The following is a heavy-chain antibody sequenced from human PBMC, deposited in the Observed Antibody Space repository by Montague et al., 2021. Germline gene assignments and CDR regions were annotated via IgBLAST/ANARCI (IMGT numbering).Heavy chain of an antibody. CDR2: TSATGGGT. J-gene: IGHJ4*02. CDR1: GFTVSGYA. Sequence: FLRLSCPASGFTVSGYAMSLFRQAPVKGLEWVSGTSATGGGTFYSDSVKGRFIISRDNSKNTLFLQMNSLRADATAVYYCAKNRAAPGRSSFDYWGQGTLVTVSS. V-gene: IGHV3-23*01. CDR3: AKNRAAPGRSSFDY. D-gene: IGHD6-13*01.